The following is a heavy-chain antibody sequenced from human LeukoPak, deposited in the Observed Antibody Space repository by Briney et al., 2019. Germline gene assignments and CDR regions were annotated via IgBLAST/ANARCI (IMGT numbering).Heavy chain of an antibody. D-gene: IGHD1-1*01. CDR1: GYTFTSYY. CDR2: INPSGGSK. Sequence: GASVKVSCKASGYTFTSYYMPWVRQAPGQGLELMGIINPSGGSKSYAQKFQGRVTMPRDTSTSTAYMELSSLRSEDTAVYYCARGNGLWAPSSYWGQGTLVTVSS. V-gene: IGHV1-46*01. J-gene: IGHJ4*02. CDR3: ARGNGLWAPSSY.